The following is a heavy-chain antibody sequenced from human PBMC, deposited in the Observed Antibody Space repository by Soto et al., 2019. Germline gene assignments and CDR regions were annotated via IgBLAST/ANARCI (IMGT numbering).Heavy chain of an antibody. Sequence: SVEVGCEACGDSVTSYAVGGVRQDPGQGLEWMGGIIPIFGTANYAQKFQGRVTITADESTSTAYMELSSLRSEDTAVYYCVIAYSNYYYSYYGMDVWGQGTTVTVSS. D-gene: IGHD4-4*01. CDR2: IIPIFGTA. CDR3: VIAYSNYYYSYYGMDV. J-gene: IGHJ6*02. CDR1: GDSVTSYA. V-gene: IGHV1-69*01.